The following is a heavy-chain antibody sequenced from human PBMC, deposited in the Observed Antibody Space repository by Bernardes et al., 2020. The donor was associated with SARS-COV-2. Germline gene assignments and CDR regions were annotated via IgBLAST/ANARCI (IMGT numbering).Heavy chain of an antibody. Sequence: ASVKVSCQASGHTFTDYYFHWMRQDPGQGPEWMGWPDLQHGDTNHTPKFQGRVTMTRDSPVNTVYMELASLTSDDTAVYYCARDRIDFWSVYYYYGMDVWGQGTMVNV. V-gene: IGHV1-2*02. D-gene: IGHD3-3*01. CDR1: GHTFTDYY. CDR3: ARDRIDFWSVYYYYGMDV. CDR2: PDLQHGDT. J-gene: IGHJ6*02.